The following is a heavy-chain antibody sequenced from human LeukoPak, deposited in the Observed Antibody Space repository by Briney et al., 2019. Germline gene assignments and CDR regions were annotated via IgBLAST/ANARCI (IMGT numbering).Heavy chain of an antibody. Sequence: KPSETLSLTCTVSGGSIRSSSYYWGWIRQPPGKGLEWIGSIYYSGSTYYNPSLKSRVTISVDTSKNQFSLKLSSVTAADTAVYYCARAGRPGFGELLGWFDPWGQGTLVTVSS. CDR1: GGSIRSSSYY. D-gene: IGHD3-10*01. CDR2: IYYSGST. CDR3: ARAGRPGFGELLGWFDP. J-gene: IGHJ5*02. V-gene: IGHV4-39*07.